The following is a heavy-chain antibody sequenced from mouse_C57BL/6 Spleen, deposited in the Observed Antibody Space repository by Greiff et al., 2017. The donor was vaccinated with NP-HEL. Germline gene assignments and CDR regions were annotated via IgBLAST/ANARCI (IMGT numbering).Heavy chain of an antibody. V-gene: IGHV1-82*01. D-gene: IGHD3-2*02. CDR1: GYAFSSSW. CDR3: ASPDSSGYSYYCDS. CDR2: IYPGDGDT. J-gene: IGHJ2*01. Sequence: QVQLQQSGPELVKPGASVKISCKASGYAFSSSWMNWVKQRPGKGLEWIGRIYPGDGDTNYNGKFKGKATLTADKSSSTAYMQLSSLTSEDSAVYFCASPDSSGYSYYCDSWGQGTTLTVSS.